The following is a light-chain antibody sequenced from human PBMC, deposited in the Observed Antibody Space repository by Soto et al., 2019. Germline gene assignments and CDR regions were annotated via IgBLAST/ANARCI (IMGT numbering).Light chain of an antibody. V-gene: IGKV3-20*01. CDR3: QQFGSSRLS. Sequence: DIVLTQSPGTLSLSAGERATLSCRASQSISSSYLAWYQQRPGQAPRLLIYGASSRATGIPDRFSGSGSGTDFSLTISRLEPEDFAVYYCQQFGSSRLSFGGGTKVDIK. CDR1: QSISSSY. J-gene: IGKJ4*01. CDR2: GAS.